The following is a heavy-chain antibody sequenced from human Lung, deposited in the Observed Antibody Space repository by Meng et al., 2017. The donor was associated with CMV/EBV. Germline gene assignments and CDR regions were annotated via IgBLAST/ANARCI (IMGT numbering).Heavy chain of an antibody. Sequence: ASXXVSXKASGYTFTGYYMHWVRQAPGQGLEWMGWINPNSGGTNYAQKFQGRVTMTRDTSISTAYMELSRLRSDDTAVYYCASLLGYCSSTSCYEGNYYFDYXGQGXLVTVSS. J-gene: IGHJ4*02. D-gene: IGHD2-2*01. CDR2: INPNSGGT. CDR3: ASLLGYCSSTSCYEGNYYFDY. V-gene: IGHV1-2*02. CDR1: GYTFTGYY.